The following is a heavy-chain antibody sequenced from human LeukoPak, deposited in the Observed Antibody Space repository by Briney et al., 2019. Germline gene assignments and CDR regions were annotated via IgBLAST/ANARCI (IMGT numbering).Heavy chain of an antibody. CDR1: GGSISSYY. Sequence: SETLSLTFTVSGGSISSYYWSWIRQPPGKGQEWIGYIYTSGSTNYNPPLKSRVTISVDTSKNQFSLKLSSVTAADTAVYYCARHKPEYYYDSSGYSPYFDYWGQGTLVTVSS. CDR3: ARHKPEYYYDSSGYSPYFDY. V-gene: IGHV4-4*09. J-gene: IGHJ4*02. D-gene: IGHD3-22*01. CDR2: IYTSGST.